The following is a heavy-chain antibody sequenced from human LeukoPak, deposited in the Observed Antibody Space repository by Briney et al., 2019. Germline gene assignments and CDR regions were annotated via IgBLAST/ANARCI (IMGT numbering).Heavy chain of an antibody. CDR2: IRHDGSIK. Sequence: GGSLRLSCAASGFIFSTYGMYWVRQAPGKGLEWVAFIRHDGSIKNYADSVKGRSTTSRDNSKNTLYLQMNSLRDEDTAVYYCARDGRYYDFWNAYSNYYYYMDVWGKGTTVTVSS. V-gene: IGHV3-30*02. D-gene: IGHD3-3*01. CDR1: GFIFSTYG. J-gene: IGHJ6*03. CDR3: ARDGRYYDFWNAYSNYYYYMDV.